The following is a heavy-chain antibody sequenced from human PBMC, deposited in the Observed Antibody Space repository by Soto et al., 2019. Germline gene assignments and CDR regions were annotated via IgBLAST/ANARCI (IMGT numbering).Heavy chain of an antibody. CDR2: INRSGST. V-gene: IGHV4-34*01. CDR1: GGSFSGYY. Sequence: SETLSLTCAVYGGSFSGYYWSWIRQPPGKGLEWIGEINRSGSTNYNPSLKSRVTISVDTSKNQFSLKLSSVTAADTAVYYCARGTMVRLYGMDVWGQGTTVTVSS. CDR3: ARGTMVRLYGMDV. D-gene: IGHD3-10*01. J-gene: IGHJ6*02.